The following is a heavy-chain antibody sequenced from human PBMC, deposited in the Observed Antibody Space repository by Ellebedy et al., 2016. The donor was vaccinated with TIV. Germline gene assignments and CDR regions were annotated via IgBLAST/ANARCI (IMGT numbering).Heavy chain of an antibody. D-gene: IGHD3-10*01. J-gene: IGHJ4*02. CDR2: ISAGGGST. CDR3: AKKYYYGSGSYYDVLDY. V-gene: IGHV3-23*01. CDR1: GFTFSSYA. Sequence: GGSLRLXXAASGFTFSSYAMSWVRQAPGKGLEWVSAISAGGGSTYYADSVKGRFTISRDNSKNTLYLQMNSLRAEDAAVYYCAKKYYYGSGSYYDVLDYWGQGTLVTVSS.